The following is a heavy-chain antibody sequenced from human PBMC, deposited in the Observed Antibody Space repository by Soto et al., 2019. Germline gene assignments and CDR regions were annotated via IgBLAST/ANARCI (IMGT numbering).Heavy chain of an antibody. CDR1: GFTFADYT. J-gene: IGHJ4*02. CDR2: ISWNSGNI. D-gene: IGHD4-17*01. Sequence: PGGSLRLSCAASGFTFADYTIHWVRQAPGKGLEWVSGISWNSGNIDYSDSVQGRFTISRDNAKNSLYLQMNSLRPEDTALYFCARETMTTQSFDYWGQGTLVTVSS. CDR3: ARETMTTQSFDY. V-gene: IGHV3-9*01.